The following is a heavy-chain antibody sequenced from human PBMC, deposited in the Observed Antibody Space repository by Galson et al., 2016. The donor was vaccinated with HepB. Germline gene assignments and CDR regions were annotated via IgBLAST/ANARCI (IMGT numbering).Heavy chain of an antibody. D-gene: IGHD3-16*01. CDR1: GDSIISTSYY. V-gene: IGHV4-39*01. J-gene: IGHJ4*02. CDR2: IHHTGST. CDR3: PRQSIQWGYADY. Sequence: ETLSLTCTVSGDSIISTSYYWGVIRQPPGKGLEWIATIHHTGSTYYSPFLKSRLTISVDTSKNRFSLRLNTVTATDTAIYFCPRQSIQWGYADYWDRGTLVTVSS.